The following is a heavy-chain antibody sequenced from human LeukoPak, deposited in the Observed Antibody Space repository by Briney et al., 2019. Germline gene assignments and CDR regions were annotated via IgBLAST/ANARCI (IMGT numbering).Heavy chain of an antibody. CDR2: ISYDASNK. D-gene: IGHD3-10*01. CDR1: GLTFSSYA. V-gene: IGHV3-30*09. J-gene: IGHJ4*02. Sequence: GGSLRLSCAASGLTFSSYAMHWVRQAPGKGLEWVAVISYDASNKYYADSVKGRFATSRDNSKSTLYLQMNSLKPEDTAVYYCARGVRGVIIPYFDYWGQGTLVTVSS. CDR3: ARGVRGVIIPYFDY.